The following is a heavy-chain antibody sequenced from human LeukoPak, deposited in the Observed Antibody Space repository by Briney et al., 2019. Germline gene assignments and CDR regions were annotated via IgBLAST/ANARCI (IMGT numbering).Heavy chain of an antibody. D-gene: IGHD2-8*01. CDR2: LSDTGDSR. CDR3: AKGDCASGSCYFDD. J-gene: IGHJ4*02. CDR1: GFNLGSYG. Sequence: GGSLRLSCAASGFNLGSYGMSWVRQAPGKGLEWVSSLSDTGDSRHYADSMKGRFTISRDSARSALYLQMNSLRAEDTAVYYCAKGDCASGSCYFDDWGQGSQVTVSS. V-gene: IGHV3-23*01.